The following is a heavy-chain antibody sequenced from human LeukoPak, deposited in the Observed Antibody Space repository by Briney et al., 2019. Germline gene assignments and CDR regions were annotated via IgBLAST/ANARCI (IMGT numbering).Heavy chain of an antibody. CDR1: GGSISSYY. CDR3: VKGSYASTWFGFDY. V-gene: IGHV3-64D*08. Sequence: ASETLSLTCTVSGGSISSYYWSWVRQAPGKGLEYVSVISSDGGSTYYTDSVKGRFTISRDNSKNTLYLQMSSLRTEDTAVYYCVKGSYASTWFGFDYWGQGTLVTVAS. D-gene: IGHD3-10*01. CDR2: ISSDGGST. J-gene: IGHJ4*02.